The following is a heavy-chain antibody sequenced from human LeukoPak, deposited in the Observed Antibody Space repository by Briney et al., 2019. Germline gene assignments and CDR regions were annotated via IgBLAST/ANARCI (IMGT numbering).Heavy chain of an antibody. CDR2: VSGSGTTT. V-gene: IGHV3-23*01. Sequence: GGSVTLSCAASGFTFGNYAMSWVRQPPAKGPEGVSGVSGSGTTTYYADSVKGRFTIYRDNSKNTLYLQMNSLRAEDTAIYYCAKRLLDSSKWYCFDYWGQGTLVTVSS. CDR1: GFTFGNYA. D-gene: IGHD6-13*01. J-gene: IGHJ4*02. CDR3: AKRLLDSSKWYCFDY.